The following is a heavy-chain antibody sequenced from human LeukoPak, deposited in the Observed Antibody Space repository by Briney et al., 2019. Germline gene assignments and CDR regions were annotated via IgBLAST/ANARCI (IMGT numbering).Heavy chain of an antibody. V-gene: IGHV4-4*07. CDR3: ARESYDSSGFSRNFDY. Sequence: PSETLSLTCTVSGGSISSYYWSWIRQPAGKGLEWIGRIYTSGSTNYNPSLTSRVTMSVDTSKNQFSLKLSSVTAADTAVYYCARESYDSSGFSRNFDYWGQGTLVTVSS. CDR1: GGSISSYY. CDR2: IYTSGST. J-gene: IGHJ4*02. D-gene: IGHD3-22*01.